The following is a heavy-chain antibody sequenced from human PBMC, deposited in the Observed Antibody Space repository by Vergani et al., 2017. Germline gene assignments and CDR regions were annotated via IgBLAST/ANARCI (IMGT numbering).Heavy chain of an antibody. Sequence: QVQLQQWGGGLLKPSETLSLTCVVNGGSFTSYHWTWIRQSPGEGLEWVGDIDHTGRPDYNPSLKSRLTMSGDKSRNLFSLTLNSVTATDTAIYFCARVNTETNGHLYYYYYMDVWGQGTAVTVS. CDR1: GGSFTSYH. V-gene: IGHV4-34*01. J-gene: IGHJ6*03. CDR2: IDHTGRP. CDR3: ARVNTETNGHLYYYYYMDV. D-gene: IGHD4-11*01.